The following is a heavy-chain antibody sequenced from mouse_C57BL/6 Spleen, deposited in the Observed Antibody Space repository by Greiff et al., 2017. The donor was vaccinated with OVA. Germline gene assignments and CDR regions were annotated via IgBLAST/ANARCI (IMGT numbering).Heavy chain of an antibody. V-gene: IGHV1-52*01. CDR2: IDPSDSET. J-gene: IGHJ3*01. Sequence: VQLQQPGAELVRPGSSVKLSCKASGYTFTSYWMHWVKQRPIQGLEWIGNIDPSDSETHSNQKFKDKATLTVDKSSSTAYMQLSSLTSEDSAVYYCASQLRLRRAWFAYWGQGTLVTVSA. CDR3: ASQLRLRRAWFAY. D-gene: IGHD3-2*02. CDR1: GYTFTSYW.